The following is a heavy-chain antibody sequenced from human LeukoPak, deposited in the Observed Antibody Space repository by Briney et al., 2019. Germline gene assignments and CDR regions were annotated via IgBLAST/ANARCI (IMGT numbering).Heavy chain of an antibody. D-gene: IGHD1-7*01. CDR3: ARGSLSGTPYHYYYYMDV. Sequence: SVTVSCKASGGTFKNYDFSWVRQAPGQGLEWMGGIMPLSGTAKYAQKFQGRVTITADESTSTAYMEVSSLRSGDTAVYFCARGSLSGTPYHYYYYMDVWGRGTTVTVPS. CDR2: IMPLSGTA. CDR1: GGTFKNYD. J-gene: IGHJ6*03. V-gene: IGHV1-69*01.